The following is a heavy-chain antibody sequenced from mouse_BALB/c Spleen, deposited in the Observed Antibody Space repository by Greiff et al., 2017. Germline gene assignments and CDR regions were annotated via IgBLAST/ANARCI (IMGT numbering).Heavy chain of an antibody. J-gene: IGHJ1*01. CDR3: ARWYYGSSRYFDV. CDR2: INPSNGRT. D-gene: IGHD1-1*01. Sequence: VQLQQPGAELVKPGASVKLSCKASGYTFTSYWMHWVKQRPGQGLEWIGEINPSNGRTNYNEKFKSKATLTVDKSSSTAYMQLSSLTSEDSAVYYCARWYYGSSRYFDVWGAGTTVTVSS. CDR1: GYTFTSYW. V-gene: IGHV1S81*02.